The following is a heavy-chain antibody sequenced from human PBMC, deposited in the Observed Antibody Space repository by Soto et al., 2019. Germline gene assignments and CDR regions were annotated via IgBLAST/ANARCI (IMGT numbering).Heavy chain of an antibody. Sequence: LRLSCAASGFTFSSYAMHWVRQAPGKGLEWVAVISYDGSNKYYADSVKGRFTISRDNSKNTLYLQMNSLRAEDTAVYYCEVVPSSDPCYWGQGTLVTVSS. CDR1: GFTFSSYA. CDR3: EVVPSSDPCY. J-gene: IGHJ4*02. D-gene: IGHD2-15*01. CDR2: ISYDGSNK. V-gene: IGHV3-30-3*01.